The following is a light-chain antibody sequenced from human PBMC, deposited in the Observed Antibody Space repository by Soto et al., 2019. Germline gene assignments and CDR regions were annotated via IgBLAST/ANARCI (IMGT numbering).Light chain of an antibody. CDR1: RSDVGGYNY. J-gene: IGLJ3*02. CDR3: SSYAGRNTWV. CDR2: EVN. Sequence: QSVLTQPPSASGSPGQSVTISCTGTRSDVGGYNYVSWYQQHPGKAPKLMIYEVNTRPSGVPDRFSGSKSGNTASLTVSGLHPEDEADYYCSSYAGRNTWVFGGGTKVTVL. V-gene: IGLV2-8*01.